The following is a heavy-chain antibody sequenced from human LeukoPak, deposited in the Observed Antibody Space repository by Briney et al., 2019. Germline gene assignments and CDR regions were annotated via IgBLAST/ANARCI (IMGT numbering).Heavy chain of an antibody. Sequence: PGGSLRLSCAASGFTFSSYAVSWVRQAPGKGLEWVSAISGSGGSTYYADSVKGRFTISRDNSKNTLYLQMNSLRAEDTAVYYCAKVRAPYGSDYYFDYWGQGTLVTVSS. V-gene: IGHV3-23*01. D-gene: IGHD3-10*01. CDR2: ISGSGGST. CDR3: AKVRAPYGSDYYFDY. J-gene: IGHJ4*02. CDR1: GFTFSSYA.